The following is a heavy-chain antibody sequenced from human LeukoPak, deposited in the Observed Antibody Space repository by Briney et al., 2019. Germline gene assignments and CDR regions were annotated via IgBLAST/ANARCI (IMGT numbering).Heavy chain of an antibody. Sequence: GGSLRLSCAASGFIFSRHGMNWVRQAPGKGLEWVSGISPSGDITYYADSVKGRFTISRDNSRNAVFLQMISPRDDDTAIYYCAKIERWLVHGFDLWGRGTLVTVSS. J-gene: IGHJ2*01. CDR3: AKIERWLVHGFDL. CDR1: GFIFSRHG. CDR2: ISPSGDIT. V-gene: IGHV3-23*01. D-gene: IGHD6-19*01.